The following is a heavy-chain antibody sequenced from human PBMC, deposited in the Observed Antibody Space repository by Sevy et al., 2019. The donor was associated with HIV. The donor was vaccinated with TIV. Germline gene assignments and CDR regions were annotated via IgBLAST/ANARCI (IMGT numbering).Heavy chain of an antibody. CDR1: GFTFSSYW. Sequence: GGSLRLSCAASGFTFSSYWMSCVRQAPGKGLEWVANIKQDGSEKYYVDSVKGRFTISRDNAKNSLYLQMNSLRAEDTAVYYCARVGELRFLEWFFDYWGQGTLVTVSS. CDR3: ARVGELRFLEWFFDY. J-gene: IGHJ4*02. V-gene: IGHV3-7*01. CDR2: IKQDGSEK. D-gene: IGHD3-3*01.